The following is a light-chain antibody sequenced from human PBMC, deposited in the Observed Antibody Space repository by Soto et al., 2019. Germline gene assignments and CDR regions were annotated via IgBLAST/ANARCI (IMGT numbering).Light chain of an antibody. V-gene: IGKV1-39*01. Sequence: DIQMTQSPSSLSASVGDRVTITCRASQSIGIYLNWYQQKPGDPPNLLIYAASSLQRGVPARFSGSGSETDFTLTISSLQPEDFAIYYCQQSFSTPYTFGLGTKVDI. CDR2: AAS. J-gene: IGKJ2*01. CDR3: QQSFSTPYT. CDR1: QSIGIY.